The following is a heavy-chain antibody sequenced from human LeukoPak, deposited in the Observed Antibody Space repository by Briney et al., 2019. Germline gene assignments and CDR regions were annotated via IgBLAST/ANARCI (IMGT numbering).Heavy chain of an antibody. CDR2: INRDGSRT. J-gene: IGHJ4*02. D-gene: IGHD5-18*01. Sequence: GGSLRLSCAASGFTFSNHWMHWVRQAPGKGLMWVSRINRDGSRTDYADSVKGRFTISRDDAKNTLYLQVNSLRAEDTAVYFCARGGSNTAMAHDYWGQGTLVTVSS. CDR3: ARGGSNTAMAHDY. CDR1: GFTFSNHW. V-gene: IGHV3-74*01.